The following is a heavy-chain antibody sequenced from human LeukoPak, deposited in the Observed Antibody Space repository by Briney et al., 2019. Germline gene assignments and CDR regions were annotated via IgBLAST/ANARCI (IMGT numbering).Heavy chain of an antibody. CDR1: GFTFSSYA. D-gene: IGHD5-24*01. CDR2: ISYDGSNK. J-gene: IGHJ4*02. CDR3: ARDSPRDGYNPLDY. V-gene: IGHV3-30-3*01. Sequence: GGSLRLSCAASGFTFSSYAMHWVRQAPGKGLEWVAVISYDGSNKYYADSVKGRFTISRDNSKNTLYLQMNSLRAEDTAVYYCARDSPRDGYNPLDYWGQGTLVTVSS.